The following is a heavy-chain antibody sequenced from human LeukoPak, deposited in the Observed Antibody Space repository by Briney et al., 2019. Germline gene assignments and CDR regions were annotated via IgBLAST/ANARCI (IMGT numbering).Heavy chain of an antibody. J-gene: IGHJ4*02. CDR1: GLTFSTYS. CDR3: ARPMVVTALFASDY. Sequence: GRSLRLSCAASGLTFSTYSMHWVRQAPGKGLEWMTIISYDGINTYYTDSVKGRFTISRDNSKNTLYLQMNSLRAEDTAVYFCARPMVVTALFASDYWGQGTLVTVSS. D-gene: IGHD2-21*02. V-gene: IGHV3-30-3*01. CDR2: ISYDGINT.